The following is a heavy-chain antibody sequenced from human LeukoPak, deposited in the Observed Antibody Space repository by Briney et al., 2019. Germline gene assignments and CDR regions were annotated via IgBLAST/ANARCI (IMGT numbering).Heavy chain of an antibody. J-gene: IGHJ5*02. V-gene: IGHV3-23*01. CDR3: AKDRGVLASITGNWFDP. Sequence: GGSLRLFYPASGFIFSSYAMSWVRQAPGKGLEWDAGVSGSGTYTYYADSVKGRFTISRDTTKNTLYLQMNSPRVEDTAVYYCAKDRGVLASITGNWFDPWGQGTLVTVSS. CDR1: GFIFSSYA. CDR2: VSGSGTYT. D-gene: IGHD3-10*01.